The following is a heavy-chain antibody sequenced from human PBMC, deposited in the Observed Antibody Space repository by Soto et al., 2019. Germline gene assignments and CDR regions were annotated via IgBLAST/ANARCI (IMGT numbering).Heavy chain of an antibody. CDR1: GGSIRTGGYY. V-gene: IGHV4-31*03. CDR3: ATNGDYYDSSGTKYFQH. Sequence: PSENLSLTCTFSGGSIRTGGYYWSWIRQPPGKGLEWIGYIYYSGNTYYNPSLKSRLTISVDTSKNQFSLRLSSVTAADTAVYFCATNGDYYDSSGTKYFQHWGQGTMVTVSS. D-gene: IGHD3-22*01. CDR2: IYYSGNT. J-gene: IGHJ1*01.